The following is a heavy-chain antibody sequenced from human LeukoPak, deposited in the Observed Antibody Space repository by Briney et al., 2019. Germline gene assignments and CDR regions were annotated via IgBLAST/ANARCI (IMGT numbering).Heavy chain of an antibody. CDR1: GYTFTSYV. V-gene: IGHV1-18*01. Sequence: GASVEVSCKASGYTFTSYVISGGRQAPGQGLEWMGWIRAYDGKTDYAPKLQDRVTMTTDTSKNKAYMELRSLRPDDKATYYCARDICSGCNWNYGDFLEYWGQGTLVTVSS. CDR3: ARDICSGCNWNYGDFLEY. J-gene: IGHJ4*02. D-gene: IGHD1-7*01. CDR2: IRAYDGKT.